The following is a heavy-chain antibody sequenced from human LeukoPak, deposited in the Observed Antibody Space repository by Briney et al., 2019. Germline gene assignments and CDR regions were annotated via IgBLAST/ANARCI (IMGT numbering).Heavy chain of an antibody. V-gene: IGHV3-33*06. Sequence: PGRSLRLSCAASGFTFSNYGMHWVRQAPGKGLEWVAVIWYDGSNKYYADSVKGRFTISRDNSRNTLYPQMNSLRAEDTAMYYCAKYDNSGRAGGYWGQGTLVTVSS. J-gene: IGHJ4*02. CDR1: GFTFSNYG. CDR3: AKYDNSGRAGGY. D-gene: IGHD3-22*01. CDR2: IWYDGSNK.